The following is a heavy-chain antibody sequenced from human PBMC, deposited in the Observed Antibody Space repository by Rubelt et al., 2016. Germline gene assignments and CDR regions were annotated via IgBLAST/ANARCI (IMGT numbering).Heavy chain of an antibody. J-gene: IGHJ4*02. V-gene: IGHV1-24*01. CDR2: FDPEAGAT. CDR1: GYTFTSYG. D-gene: IGHD3-22*01. CDR3: ATGYYYDSSGYRGNFDY. Sequence: QVQLVQSGAEVKKPGASVKVSCKASGYTFTSYGIRWVRQAPGQGLEWMGGFDPEAGATIYAQKVQGRVTRTEETATDTAYMELGSLRSEDTAVYYCATGYYYDSSGYRGNFDYWGQGTLVTVSS.